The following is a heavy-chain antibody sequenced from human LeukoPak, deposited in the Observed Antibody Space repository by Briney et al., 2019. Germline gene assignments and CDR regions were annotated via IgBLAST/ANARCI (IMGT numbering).Heavy chain of an antibody. Sequence: SETLSLTCTVSGGSISSYYWSWIRQPPGKGLEWIGYIYYSGSTNYNPSLKSRVTMSVDKSKNQFSLKLSSVTAADTAVYYCARDSYSSGWYMYYFDYWGQGTLVTVSS. CDR2: IYYSGST. V-gene: IGHV4-59*12. D-gene: IGHD6-19*01. CDR1: GGSISSYY. CDR3: ARDSYSSGWYMYYFDY. J-gene: IGHJ4*02.